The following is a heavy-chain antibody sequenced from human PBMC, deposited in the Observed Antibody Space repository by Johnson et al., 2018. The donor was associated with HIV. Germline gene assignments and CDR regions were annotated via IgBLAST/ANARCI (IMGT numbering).Heavy chain of an antibody. V-gene: IGHV3-64*01. CDR1: GFTFSSYA. CDR3: AREGNWNDGYYAFDI. CDR2: ISSNGGST. D-gene: IGHD1-20*01. Sequence: VQLVESGGGLVQPGGSLRLSCAASGFTFSSYAMHWVRQAPGKGLEYVSAISSNGGSTYYANSVKGRFTIYRDNSKNTLYLQSGSLRAEDMAVYYCAREGNWNDGYYAFDIWGQGTMVTVSS. J-gene: IGHJ3*02.